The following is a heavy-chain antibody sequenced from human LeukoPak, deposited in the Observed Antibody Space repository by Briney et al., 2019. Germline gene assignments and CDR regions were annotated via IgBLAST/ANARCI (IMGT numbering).Heavy chain of an antibody. V-gene: IGHV3-30*02. Sequence: GGSLRLSCAASGFTFSSYGMHWVRQAPGKGLEWVAFIRYDGSNKYYADSVKGRFTISRDNSKNTLYLQMNGLRAEDTAVYYCAKEAYCGGDCYIPHDYWGQGTLVTVSS. CDR3: AKEAYCGGDCYIPHDY. D-gene: IGHD2-21*02. J-gene: IGHJ4*02. CDR2: IRYDGSNK. CDR1: GFTFSSYG.